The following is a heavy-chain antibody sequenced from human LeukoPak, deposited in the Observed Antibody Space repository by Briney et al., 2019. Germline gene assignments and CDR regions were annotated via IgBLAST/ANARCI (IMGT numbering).Heavy chain of an antibody. D-gene: IGHD6-6*01. CDR1: GFTFGDYA. CDR3: TRDPTTGSSWKGYSYP. V-gene: IGHV3-49*04. J-gene: IGHJ5*02. CDR2: IRSKAYGGTT. Sequence: GGSLRLSCTASGFTFGDYAMSWVRQAPGKGLEWVGIIRSKAYGGTTEYAASVKGRFTISRDDSKSIAYLQMNSLKTEDTAVYYCTRDPTTGSSWKGYSYPWGQGTLVTVSS.